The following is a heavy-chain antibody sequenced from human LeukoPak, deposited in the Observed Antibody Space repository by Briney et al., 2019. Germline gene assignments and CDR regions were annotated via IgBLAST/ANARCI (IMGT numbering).Heavy chain of an antibody. D-gene: IGHD3-22*01. V-gene: IGHV1-18*01. CDR2: ISAYNGNT. CDR1: GYTFTSYG. CDR3: ARVPAMIVVVIPGNCFDY. J-gene: IGHJ4*02. Sequence: ASVKVSCKASGYTFTSYGISWVRQAPGQGLEWIGWISAYNGNTNCAQKLQGRVTMTTDTSTSTAYMELRSLRSDDTAVYYCARVPAMIVVVIPGNCFDYWGQGTLVTVSS.